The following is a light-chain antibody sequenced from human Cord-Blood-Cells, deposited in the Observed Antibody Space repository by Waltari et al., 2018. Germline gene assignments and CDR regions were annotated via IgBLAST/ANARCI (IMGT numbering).Light chain of an antibody. CDR1: QSISSY. CDR2: AAS. CDR3: QQSYSTPCT. Sequence: DLQMAPSPSSLFASVGNRVTLTCRASQSISSYLNWYQQKPGKAPKLLIYAASSLQSGVPSRFSGSGSGTDFTLTISSLQPEDFATYYCQQSYSTPCTFGPGTKVDIK. J-gene: IGKJ3*01. V-gene: IGKV1-39*01.